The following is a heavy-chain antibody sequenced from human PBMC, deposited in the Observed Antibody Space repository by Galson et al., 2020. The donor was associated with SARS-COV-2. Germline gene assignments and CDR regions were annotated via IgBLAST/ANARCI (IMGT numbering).Heavy chain of an antibody. CDR2: IRPDGNEK. J-gene: IGHJ4*02. D-gene: IGHD2-21*02. CDR3: ASEFCAGDCYFFDY. CDR1: GFTFSTYW. Sequence: GESLKISCAASGFTFSTYWMSWVRQAPGKGLEWVANIRPDGNEKNYVDSVRGRFTISRDNAKKSLYLQMNSLRAEDTAVYYCASEFCAGDCYFFDYWGQGALVTVSS. V-gene: IGHV3-7*01.